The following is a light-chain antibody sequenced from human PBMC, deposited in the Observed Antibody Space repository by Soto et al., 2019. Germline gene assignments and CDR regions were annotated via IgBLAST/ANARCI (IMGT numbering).Light chain of an antibody. CDR1: SSSIGAGYD. J-gene: IGLJ1*01. CDR2: GNN. V-gene: IGLV1-40*01. CDR3: QSYDSRLTAYV. Sequence: QCVLTQPPSVSGAPGQRVTISCTGSSSSIGAGYDVHWYHQLPGAAPKLLVSGNNNRPSGVPDRFSASKSGTSASLAITGLQTEDEAQYYCQSYDSRLTAYVFGTGTKLTVL.